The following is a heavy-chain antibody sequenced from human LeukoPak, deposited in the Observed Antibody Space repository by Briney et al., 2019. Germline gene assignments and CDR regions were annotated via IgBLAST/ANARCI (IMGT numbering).Heavy chain of an antibody. CDR2: INSDGSTT. CDR3: ALAAPGGAFDY. J-gene: IGHJ4*02. Sequence: PGGALRFSCAASGVTLSSYWMHWVRQAPGKGLVWGSRINSDGSTTNYADSVLGRFTISSDNAKNKQNLQMNSLRAEDTAVYYCALAAPGGAFDYWGQGTLVTVSS. CDR1: GVTLSSYW. D-gene: IGHD6-25*01. V-gene: IGHV3-74*01.